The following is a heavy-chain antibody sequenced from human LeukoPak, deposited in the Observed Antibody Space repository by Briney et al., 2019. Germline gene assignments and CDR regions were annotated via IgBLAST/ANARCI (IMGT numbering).Heavy chain of an antibody. D-gene: IGHD2-21*01. CDR3: ARFTPRGGEMGLTGYFDL. V-gene: IGHV3-21*04. CDR1: GFTFSSYS. J-gene: IGHJ2*01. CDR2: ISSSSSYI. Sequence: GGSLRLSCAASGFTFSSYSMNWVRQAPGKGLEWVSSISSSSSYIYYADSVKGRFTISRDNAKNSLYLQMNSLRAEDTAVYYCARFTPRGGEMGLTGYFDLWGRGTLVTVSS.